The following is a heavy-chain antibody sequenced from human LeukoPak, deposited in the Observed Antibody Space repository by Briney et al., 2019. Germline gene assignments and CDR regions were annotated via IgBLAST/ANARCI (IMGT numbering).Heavy chain of an antibody. V-gene: IGHV3-48*03. D-gene: IGHD1-26*01. CDR3: AGAFTGSYFRPLDY. CDR2: ISSGGTTI. J-gene: IGHJ4*02. Sequence: GGSLRLSCAASGFTFSTYEMNWVRQAPGKGLKWVSCISSGGTTIYYADSGKGRFTMSRDNAKNSLYLQMNSLRAEDTAVYYCAGAFTGSYFRPLDYWGQGTLVTVSS. CDR1: GFTFSTYE.